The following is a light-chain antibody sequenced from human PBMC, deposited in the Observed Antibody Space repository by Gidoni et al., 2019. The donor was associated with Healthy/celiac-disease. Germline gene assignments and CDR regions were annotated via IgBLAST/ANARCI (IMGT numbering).Light chain of an antibody. CDR1: QSVSSN. CDR2: GAS. J-gene: IGKJ4*01. V-gene: IGKV3-15*01. CDR3: QQYNNWPLT. Sequence: EIVMTQSPATLSVSPGERATLSCRASQSVSSNLAWYQQKPGQAPRLLIYGASTRATGIPARFSGSGSGTEFTRTISSLQSEDFAVYYCQQYNNWPLTFGGXTKVEIK.